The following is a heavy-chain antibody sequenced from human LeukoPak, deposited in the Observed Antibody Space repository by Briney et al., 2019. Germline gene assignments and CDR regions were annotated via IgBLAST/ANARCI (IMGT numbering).Heavy chain of an antibody. V-gene: IGHV4-59*01. J-gene: IGHJ1*01. D-gene: IGHD1-1*01. Sequence: SETLSLTCTVSGGSISSYYWSWIRQPPGKGLEWIGYIYYSGSTNYNPSLKSRVTISVDTSKNQFSPKLSSVTAADTAVYYCARDEEPPGQLGYFQHWGQGTLVTVSS. CDR1: GGSISSYY. CDR3: ARDEEPPGQLGYFQH. CDR2: IYYSGST.